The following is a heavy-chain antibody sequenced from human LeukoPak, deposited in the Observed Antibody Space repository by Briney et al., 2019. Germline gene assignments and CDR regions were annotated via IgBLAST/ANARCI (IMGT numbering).Heavy chain of an antibody. J-gene: IGHJ4*02. Sequence: SETLSLTCTVSGASINSVDKNWSWIRQSPGGGLEWIGYTYYTGTTYYNPSLKGRANIAIDTSKSQFSLRLSSLSAADTAVYYCARVGCVTTTCFLDGHFESWGQGTLVTLSS. CDR3: ARVGCVTTTCFLDGHFES. V-gene: IGHV4-30-4*08. CDR2: TYYTGTT. CDR1: GASINSVDKN. D-gene: IGHD2-2*01.